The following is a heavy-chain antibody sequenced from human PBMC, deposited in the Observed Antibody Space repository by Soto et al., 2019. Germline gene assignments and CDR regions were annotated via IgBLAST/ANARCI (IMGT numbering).Heavy chain of an antibody. J-gene: IGHJ4*02. CDR1: GGTFSSYA. Sequence: GASVKVSCKASGGTFSSYAISWVRQAPGQGLEWMGGIIPIFGTANYAQKFQGRVTITADESTSTAYMELSSLRSEDTAVYYCARADSSGYYRGDHWGQGTLVTVSS. V-gene: IGHV1-69*13. D-gene: IGHD3-22*01. CDR2: IIPIFGTA. CDR3: ARADSSGYYRGDH.